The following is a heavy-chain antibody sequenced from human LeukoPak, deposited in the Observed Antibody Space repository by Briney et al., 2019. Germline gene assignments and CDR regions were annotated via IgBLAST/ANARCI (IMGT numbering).Heavy chain of an antibody. Sequence: SETLSLTCTVSGGSINTYYWSWIRQPPGKGLEWIGRIYTSGSTNYNPSLKSRVTMSVDTSKNQFSLKLSSVTAADTAVYYCARVAYSSSWPNWFDPWGQGTLVTVSS. CDR2: IYTSGST. V-gene: IGHV4-4*07. CDR1: GGSINTYY. D-gene: IGHD6-13*01. J-gene: IGHJ5*02. CDR3: ARVAYSSSWPNWFDP.